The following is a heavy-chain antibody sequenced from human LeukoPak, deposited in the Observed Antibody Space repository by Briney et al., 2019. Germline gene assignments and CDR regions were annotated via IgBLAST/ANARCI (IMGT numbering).Heavy chain of an antibody. D-gene: IGHD4-23*01. CDR2: IYHSGNT. CDR1: GGSISSGGYY. V-gene: IGHV4-31*03. J-gene: IGHJ4*02. Sequence: SETLSLTCTVSGGSISSGGYYWTWIRQHPGEGLEWIGYIYHSGNTYYNPSLKSRIVISVDTSKNQFSLKVTSVPAADTAVYYCARVRKLPLEWDLIDYWGQGTLVTVSS. CDR3: ARVRKLPLEWDLIDY.